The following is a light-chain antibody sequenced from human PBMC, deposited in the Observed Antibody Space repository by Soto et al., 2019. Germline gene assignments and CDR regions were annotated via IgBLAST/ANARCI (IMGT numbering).Light chain of an antibody. J-gene: IGKJ1*01. Sequence: EIVMTQSPATLSVSPGGRATLSCRASQSVSSNLAWYQQKPGQAPRLLIYGASTRATGIPARFSGSGSGTEFTLTISSLQSEDFAVYYCQQYNNWPQTFG. CDR3: QQYNNWPQT. CDR1: QSVSSN. CDR2: GAS. V-gene: IGKV3-15*01.